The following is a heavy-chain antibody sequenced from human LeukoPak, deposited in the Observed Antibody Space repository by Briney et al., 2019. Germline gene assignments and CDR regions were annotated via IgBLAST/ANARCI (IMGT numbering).Heavy chain of an antibody. CDR3: ARVSQNYYDSSGYRNNYYYYMDV. CDR2: MNPNSGNT. V-gene: IGHV1-8*01. CDR1: GYTFTSYD. J-gene: IGHJ6*03. Sequence: GASVKVSCKASGYTFTSYDINWVRQATGQGLEWMGWMNPNSGNTGYAQKFQGRVTMTRNTSISTAYMELSSLRSEDTAVYYCARVSQNYYDSSGYRNNYYYYMDVWGKGTTVTVSS. D-gene: IGHD3-22*01.